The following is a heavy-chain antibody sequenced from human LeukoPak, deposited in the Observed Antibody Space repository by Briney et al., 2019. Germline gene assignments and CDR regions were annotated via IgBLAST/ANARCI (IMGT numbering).Heavy chain of an antibody. V-gene: IGHV4-59*01. D-gene: IGHD5-12*01. Sequence: SGTLSLTCTVSGGSISSYYWSWIRQPPGKGLEWIGYIYYSGSTNYNPSLKSRVTISVDTSKNQFSLKLSSVTAADTTVYYCARGSDSGYDKIENWFDPWGQGTLVTVSS. CDR2: IYYSGST. J-gene: IGHJ5*02. CDR3: ARGSDSGYDKIENWFDP. CDR1: GGSISSYY.